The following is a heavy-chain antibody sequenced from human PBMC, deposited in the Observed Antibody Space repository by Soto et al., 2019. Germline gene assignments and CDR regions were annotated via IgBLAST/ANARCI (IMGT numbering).Heavy chain of an antibody. CDR2: NYYSGIT. CDR1: GGSISSGGYY. Sequence: QVQLQESGPGLVKPSQTLSLTCTVSGGSISSGGYYWTWIRQHPGKGLKGLGYNYYSGITYYNPSLKSRVTISLDTSKNQFSLKLSSVTAADTAVYYCARGSSIAGLYYGMDVWGQGTTVTVSS. V-gene: IGHV4-31*03. CDR3: ARGSSIAGLYYGMDV. J-gene: IGHJ6*02. D-gene: IGHD6-6*01.